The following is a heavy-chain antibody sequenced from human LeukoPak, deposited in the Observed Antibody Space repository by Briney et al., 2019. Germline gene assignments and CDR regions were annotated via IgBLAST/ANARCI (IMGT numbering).Heavy chain of an antibody. CDR2: IYYNGNT. Sequence: SKTLSLTCTVSGDSINTAAYYWTWIRQHPGEGLEWIGNIYYNGNTFDNPSLKSRVTISVDTSKNQFSLNLNSVTAADTAVYYCARDSGGATGKFDYWGQGTLVTVSS. J-gene: IGHJ4*02. CDR1: GDSINTAAYY. D-gene: IGHD1-26*01. V-gene: IGHV4-31*03. CDR3: ARDSGGATGKFDY.